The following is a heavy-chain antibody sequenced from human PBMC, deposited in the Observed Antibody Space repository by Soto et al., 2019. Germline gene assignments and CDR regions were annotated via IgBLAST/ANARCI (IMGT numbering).Heavy chain of an antibody. V-gene: IGHV1-8*02. J-gene: IGHJ4*02. CDR3: SRCLCSSTSVWEYSN. D-gene: IGHD2-2*01. CDR1: GYTFTSYD. CDR2: MNPNSGNT. Sequence: ASVMVSCKASGYTFTSYDINWVRQATGQGLEWMGWMNPNSGNTGYAQKFQGRVTMTRNTSISTAYMELSSLRSEDTAVYYCSRCLCSSTSVWEYSNWGQGTLVTVSS.